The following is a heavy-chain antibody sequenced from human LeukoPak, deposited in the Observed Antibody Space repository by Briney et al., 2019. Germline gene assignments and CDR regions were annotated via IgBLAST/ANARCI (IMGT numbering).Heavy chain of an antibody. D-gene: IGHD3-3*01. J-gene: IGHJ3*02. CDR3: AKYYDFWSGYSPDAFDI. V-gene: IGHV3-21*01. CDR2: ISSSSSYI. Sequence: GGSLRLSCAASGFTFSSYSMNWVRQAPGKGPEWVSSISSSSSYIYYADSVKGRFTISRDNAKNSLYLQMNSLRAEDTAVYYCAKYYDFWSGYSPDAFDIWGQGTMVTVSS. CDR1: GFTFSSYS.